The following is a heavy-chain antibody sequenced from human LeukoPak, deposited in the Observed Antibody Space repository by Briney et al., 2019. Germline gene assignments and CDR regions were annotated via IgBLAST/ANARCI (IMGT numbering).Heavy chain of an antibody. J-gene: IGHJ4*02. CDR2: IKSKTDGGTT. CDR3: TTAESGRTGGVDY. D-gene: IGHD1-26*01. Sequence: KPGGSLRLSCAASGFTFSNAWMSWVRQAPGKGLEWVGRIKSKTDGGTTDYAAPVKGRFTISRDDSKNTLYLQMNSLKTEDTAVYYCTTAESGRTGGVDYWGQGTLVTVSS. V-gene: IGHV3-15*01. CDR1: GFTFSNAW.